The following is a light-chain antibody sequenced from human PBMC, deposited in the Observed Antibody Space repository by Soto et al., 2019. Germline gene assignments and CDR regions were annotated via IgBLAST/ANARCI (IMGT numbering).Light chain of an antibody. J-gene: IGLJ1*01. CDR1: SSDVGAYNF. CDR3: ISYTISRTYV. V-gene: IGLV2-14*03. Sequence: QSALTQPASVSGSPGQSITISCTGTSSDVGAYNFVYWHQQHPGKAPKLIIYNVYDRPSGISYRFSGSKSGNTASLTISVLQGEDEADYYCISYTISRTYVFGTGAKLTV. CDR2: NVY.